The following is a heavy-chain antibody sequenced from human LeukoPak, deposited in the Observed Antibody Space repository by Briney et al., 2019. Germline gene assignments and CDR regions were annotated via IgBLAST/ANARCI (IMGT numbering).Heavy chain of an antibody. CDR1: LGTLSSYA. CDR3: ARGPNCYGSEPFDY. Sequence: VKDSCKASLGTLSSYAISWVRQAPGQGREWMGGIIPIFGTANYAQKFQGRVTITADETTSTAYMELSSMRSEDAAVYYGARGPNCYGSEPFDYWGQGTLVTVSS. D-gene: IGHD3-10*01. V-gene: IGHV1-69*01. CDR2: IIPIFGTA. J-gene: IGHJ4*02.